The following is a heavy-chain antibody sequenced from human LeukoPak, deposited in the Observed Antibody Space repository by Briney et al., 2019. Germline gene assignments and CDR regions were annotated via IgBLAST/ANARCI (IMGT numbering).Heavy chain of an antibody. CDR2: ISSSGSTI. V-gene: IGHV3-11*04. CDR1: GFTFSNYA. CDR3: ARGEVGPQPNFDY. J-gene: IGHJ4*02. D-gene: IGHD1-26*01. Sequence: GGSLRLSCSASGFTFSNYAMSWIRQAPGKGLEWVSYISSSGSTIYYADSVKGRFTISRDNAKNSLYLQMNSLRAEDTAVYYCARGEVGPQPNFDYWGQGTLVTVSS.